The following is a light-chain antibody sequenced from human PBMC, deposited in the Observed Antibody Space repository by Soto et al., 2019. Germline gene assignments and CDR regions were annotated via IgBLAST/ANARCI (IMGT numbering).Light chain of an antibody. J-gene: IGKJ3*01. V-gene: IGKV1-39*01. Sequence: DIEMTQSPTSLSASIGDRVTIACRASQSISNNLNWYQQKPGKAPKLLISAASSLHSGVPSRFSGSGTGTDFILTISSLQPEDFAIYFCQQSHSIPLTFGPGTKV. CDR2: AAS. CDR3: QQSHSIPLT. CDR1: QSISNN.